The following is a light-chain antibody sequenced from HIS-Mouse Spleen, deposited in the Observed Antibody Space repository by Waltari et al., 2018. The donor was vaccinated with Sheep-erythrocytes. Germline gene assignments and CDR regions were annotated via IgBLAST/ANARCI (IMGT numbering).Light chain of an antibody. CDR2: DVS. J-gene: IGLJ1*01. Sequence: QSALTQPASVSGSPGQSITIPCPGTSSAVGGYNYVSCYQQHPGKAPKLMIYDVSNRPSGVSNRFSGSKSGNTASLTISGLQAEDEADYYCSSYTSSSTLVFGTGTKVTVL. V-gene: IGLV2-14*03. CDR3: SSYTSSSTLV. CDR1: SSAVGGYNY.